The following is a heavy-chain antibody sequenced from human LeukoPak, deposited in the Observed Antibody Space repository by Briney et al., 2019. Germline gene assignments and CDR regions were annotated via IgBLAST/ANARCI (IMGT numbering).Heavy chain of an antibody. CDR2: ISGSGAST. V-gene: IGHV3-23*01. CDR1: GFTFSSFA. Sequence: GGSLRLSCTASGFTFSSFAMGWVRQAPGKGLDWASTISGSGASTYYVDSVKGRFTISRDNSKNTLYLQMSSLTADDTAVYYCAKAVAGFSNWFDSWGQGTLLTVSS. D-gene: IGHD6-19*01. CDR3: AKAVAGFSNWFDS. J-gene: IGHJ5*01.